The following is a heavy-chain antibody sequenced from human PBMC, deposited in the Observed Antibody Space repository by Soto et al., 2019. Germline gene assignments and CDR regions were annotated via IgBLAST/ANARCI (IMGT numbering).Heavy chain of an antibody. CDR3: ARVASSGWSTDAFDI. Sequence: SVKVSCKASGYTFTSYGISWVRQAPGQGLECMGIINPSGGSTSYAQKFQGRVTMTRDTSTRTVYMEVSSLKSEDTAVYYCARVASSGWSTDAFDIWGQGTMVTVSS. J-gene: IGHJ3*02. V-gene: IGHV1-46*01. CDR1: GYTFTSYG. D-gene: IGHD6-19*01. CDR2: INPSGGST.